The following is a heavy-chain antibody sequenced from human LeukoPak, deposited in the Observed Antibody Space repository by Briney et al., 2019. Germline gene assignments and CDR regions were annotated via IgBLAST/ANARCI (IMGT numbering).Heavy chain of an antibody. D-gene: IGHD4-17*01. CDR3: ARRAPYGDYSFDY. Sequence: GGSLRLSCAASGFTVSNTFMSWVRQAPGKGLEWVSVIYTIGTTYYADSVKGRFTISRDNSKNTLYLQMNSLRAEDTAVYYCARRAPYGDYSFDYWGQGTLVTVSS. J-gene: IGHJ4*02. CDR2: IYTIGTT. V-gene: IGHV3-53*01. CDR1: GFTVSNTF.